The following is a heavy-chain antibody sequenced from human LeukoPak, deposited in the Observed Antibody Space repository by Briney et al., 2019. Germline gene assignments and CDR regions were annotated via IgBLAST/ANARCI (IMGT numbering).Heavy chain of an antibody. V-gene: IGHV1-18*01. D-gene: IGHD6-13*01. CDR1: GYTFTSYG. J-gene: IGHJ4*02. CDR2: ISGYNGNT. Sequence: ASVKVSCKASGYTFTSYGISWVRQAPVQGLEWMGWISGYNGNTNYAQKLQGRVTMTTDTSTSIAYMELRSLRSDDTAVYYCARDLRGAAAGQYWGQGTLVTVSS. CDR3: ARDLRGAAAGQY.